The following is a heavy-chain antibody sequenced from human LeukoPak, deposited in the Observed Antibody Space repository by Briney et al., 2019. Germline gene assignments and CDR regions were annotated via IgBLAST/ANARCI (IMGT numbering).Heavy chain of an antibody. V-gene: IGHV4-61*01. CDR2: IHYSGST. J-gene: IGHJ6*03. CDR1: GYSISSGYY. D-gene: IGHD5-12*01. CDR3: ARTTEGYAGGPGYSYYYMDV. Sequence: SETLSLTCTVSGYSISSGYYWGWIRQPPGKGLEWIGYIHYSGSTHYNPSLKSRVTISVGTSKNQVSLKLRSVTAADTAVYYCARTTEGYAGGPGYSYYYMDVWGKGTTVTISS.